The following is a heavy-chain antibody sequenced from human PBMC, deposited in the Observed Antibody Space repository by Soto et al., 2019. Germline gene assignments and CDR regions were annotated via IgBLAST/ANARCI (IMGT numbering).Heavy chain of an antibody. D-gene: IGHD1-26*01. J-gene: IGHJ3*02. CDR2: IIPIFGTA. Sequence: QVQLVQSGAEVKKPGSSVKVSCKASGGTFSSYAISWVRQAPGQGLEWMGGIIPIFGTANYAQKFQGRVTITADEYTSTAYMELSSLRSEDTAVYYCARDLALGATTGGDDAFDIWGQGTMVTVSS. V-gene: IGHV1-69*01. CDR3: ARDLALGATTGGDDAFDI. CDR1: GGTFSSYA.